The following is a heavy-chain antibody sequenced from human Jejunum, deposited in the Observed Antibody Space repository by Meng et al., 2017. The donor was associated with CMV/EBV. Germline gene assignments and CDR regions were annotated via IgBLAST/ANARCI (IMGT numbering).Heavy chain of an antibody. V-gene: IGHV4-4*07. D-gene: IGHD5-18*01. CDR2: IYPNGNT. Sequence: VQLQSPGPGLVKPSETLSRTCTFSGGSISSDYWSWIRQPAGKGLEWIGRIYPNGNTNYNPSLKSRVTMSIDTSKNQFSLKLTSVTAADTAVYYCARDAPPNNYGWFDPWGQGTLVTVSS. CDR3: ARDAPPNNYGWFDP. J-gene: IGHJ5*02. CDR1: GGSISSDY.